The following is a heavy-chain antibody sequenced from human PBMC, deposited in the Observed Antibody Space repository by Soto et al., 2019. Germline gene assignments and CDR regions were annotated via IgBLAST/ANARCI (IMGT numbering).Heavy chain of an antibody. CDR2: IKADSSSR. CDR3: ARSFIAASGTPVDY. Sequence: QVQLVQSGAEVKKPGASVKVSCKASGYTFINYALHWVRQAPGQGLEWMGWIKADSSSRRYSQKFQDRITFTSDTSASTVDMELNSLTSEDTAVYYCARSFIAASGTPVDYWGQGTLVTVSS. D-gene: IGHD6-25*01. CDR1: GYTFINYA. J-gene: IGHJ4*02. V-gene: IGHV1-3*01.